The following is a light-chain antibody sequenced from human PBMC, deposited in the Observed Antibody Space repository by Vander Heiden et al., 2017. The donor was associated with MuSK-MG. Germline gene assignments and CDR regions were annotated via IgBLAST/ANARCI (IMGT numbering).Light chain of an antibody. CDR3: QQRSSWLIT. CDR1: QSVGIY. CDR2: DAS. Sequence: EIVLTQSPATLSLSPGQRATLSCRASQSVGIYLAWYQHKPGQAPRLLIYDASNRATGIPARFSGSGSGTDFTLTISSLEPEDFAVYYCQQRSSWLITFGQGTRLETK. J-gene: IGKJ5*01. V-gene: IGKV3-11*01.